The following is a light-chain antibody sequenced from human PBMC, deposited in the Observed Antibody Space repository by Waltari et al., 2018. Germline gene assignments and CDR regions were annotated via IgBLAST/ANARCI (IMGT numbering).Light chain of an antibody. Sequence: DIVMTQSLDSLAVSLGERATINCKSSQSVLFSSNNENYLAWYQQKPGQPPKLLIYWASTRESGVPDRFSGSGSGTDFTLTISSLQAEDVAVYYCQQYYSIPRSFGQGTKLEIK. V-gene: IGKV4-1*01. CDR2: WAS. CDR1: QSVLFSSNNENY. J-gene: IGKJ2*03. CDR3: QQYYSIPRS.